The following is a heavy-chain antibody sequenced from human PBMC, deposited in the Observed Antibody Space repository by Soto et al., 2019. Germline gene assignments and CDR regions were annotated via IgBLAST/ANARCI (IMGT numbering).Heavy chain of an antibody. CDR3: AGSFKYGSGTFDAFDI. J-gene: IGHJ3*02. CDR2: IIPIFGTT. V-gene: IGHV1-69*13. D-gene: IGHD3-10*01. Sequence: SVKVSCKASGGTFSSYAISWVRQAPGQGLKWMGGIIPIFGTTNYAEKFRGRVSITADESTSTAYVELSSLRSEDTAVYYCAGSFKYGSGTFDAFDIWGQGTMVTVSS. CDR1: GGTFSSYA.